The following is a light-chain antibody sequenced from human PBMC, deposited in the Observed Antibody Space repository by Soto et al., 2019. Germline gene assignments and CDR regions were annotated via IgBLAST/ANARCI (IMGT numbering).Light chain of an antibody. V-gene: IGLV1-44*01. Sequence: QSVLTQPPSASGTPGQRGTISCSGSSSNIGSNPVHWYQQLPGTAPKLLIYTNNQLPSGVPDRFSGSKSGPSASLAISGLQSEEEADYYCAAWDDSLNGRVFGGGTKLTVL. J-gene: IGLJ2*01. CDR1: SSNIGSNP. CDR2: TNN. CDR3: AAWDDSLNGRV.